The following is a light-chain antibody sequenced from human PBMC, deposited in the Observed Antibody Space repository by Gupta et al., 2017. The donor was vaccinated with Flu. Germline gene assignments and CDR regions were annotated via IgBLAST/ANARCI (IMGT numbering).Light chain of an antibody. V-gene: IGKV1-39*01. J-gene: IGKJ1*01. Sequence: PSSRSASVGYSCTSKCRASQNIITYVNWYQQKPGQAPKLLIYDASRRQGGVPSRFSGSGSGTDFTLTIDSLQPEDFATYFCQQGDPIPSTFGQWTKVEI. CDR3: QQGDPIPST. CDR2: DAS. CDR1: QNIITY.